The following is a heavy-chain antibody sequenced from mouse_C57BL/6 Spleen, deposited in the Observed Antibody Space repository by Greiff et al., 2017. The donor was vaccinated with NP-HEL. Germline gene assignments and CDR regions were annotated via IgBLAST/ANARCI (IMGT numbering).Heavy chain of an antibody. CDR3: AKFITTVDAWFAY. J-gene: IGHJ3*01. Sequence: EVKLMESGPGLVKPSQSLSLTCSVTGYSITSGYYWNWIRQFPGNKLEWMGYISYDGSNNYNPSLKNRISITRDTSKNQFFLKLNSVTTEDTATYYCAKFITTVDAWFAYWGQGTLVTVSA. V-gene: IGHV3-6*01. CDR1: GYSITSGYY. CDR2: ISYDGSN. D-gene: IGHD1-1*01.